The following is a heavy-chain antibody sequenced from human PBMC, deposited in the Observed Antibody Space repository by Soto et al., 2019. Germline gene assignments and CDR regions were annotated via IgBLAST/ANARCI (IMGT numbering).Heavy chain of an antibody. V-gene: IGHV1-18*01. CDR3: AREGGSSTYYPLELDF. CDR1: GYIFNHYG. Sequence: ASVKVSCKASGYIFNHYGINWVRQAPGQGLEWVGWIAPFKGKTNSLQRLQDRISMTIDTSASTAYLEVRSLTSDDTGVYFCAREGGSSTYYPLELDFWGQGTLVTVSS. D-gene: IGHD6-13*01. CDR2: IAPFKGKT. J-gene: IGHJ4*02.